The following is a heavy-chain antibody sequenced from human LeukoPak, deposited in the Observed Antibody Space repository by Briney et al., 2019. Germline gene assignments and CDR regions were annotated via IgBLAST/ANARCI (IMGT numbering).Heavy chain of an antibody. CDR1: GFTFSDYY. CDR2: ISSSSYT. D-gene: IGHD2-2*01. V-gene: IGHV3-11*06. Sequence: GGSLRLSCAASGFTFSDYYMSWIRQAPGKGPEWVSYISSSSYTNYADSVKGRFTISRDNAKNSLYLQMNSLRAEDTAVYYCARGGVVVPAAMPRYYGMDVWGKGTTVTVSS. CDR3: ARGGVVVPAAMPRYYGMDV. J-gene: IGHJ6*04.